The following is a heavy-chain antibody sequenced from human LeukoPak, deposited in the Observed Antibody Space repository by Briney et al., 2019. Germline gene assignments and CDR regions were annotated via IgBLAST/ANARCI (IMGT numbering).Heavy chain of an antibody. D-gene: IGHD4-17*01. CDR3: ANEIRPNDY. CDR1: GFTFSSHA. CDR2: ISISGDTT. J-gene: IGHJ4*02. Sequence: PGGSLRLSCGASGFTFSSHAMTWVRQAPGKELEWVSAISISGDTTYYADAVKGRFTISRDNSKNTVYLQMNSLRAEDTAVYYCANEIRPNDYWGQGTLVTVSS. V-gene: IGHV3-23*01.